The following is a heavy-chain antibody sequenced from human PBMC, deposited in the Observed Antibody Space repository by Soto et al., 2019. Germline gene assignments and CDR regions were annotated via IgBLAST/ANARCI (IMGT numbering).Heavy chain of an antibody. CDR3: ARISITGTTDWFDP. J-gene: IGHJ5*02. Sequence: SETLSLTCTVSGGSISSGGYYWSWIRQHPGKGLEWIGYIYYSGSTYYNPSLKSRVTISVDTSKNQFSLKLSSVTAADTAVYYCARISITGTTDWFDPWGQGTLVTVYS. V-gene: IGHV4-31*03. CDR1: GGSISSGGYY. D-gene: IGHD1-7*01. CDR2: IYYSGST.